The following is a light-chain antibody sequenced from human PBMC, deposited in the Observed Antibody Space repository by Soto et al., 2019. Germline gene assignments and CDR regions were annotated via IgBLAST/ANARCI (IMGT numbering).Light chain of an antibody. CDR1: SNDIGGFKY. V-gene: IGLV2-8*01. Sequence: QSALTQSPSASGSPGQSVTISCSGTSNDIGGFKYVSWYQQHPGKAPKLMIYGVTERPSGVPDRFSGSKSGNTASLTVSGLQADDEADYYCSSYAGNNISLVFGTGTKVTVL. CDR2: GVT. CDR3: SSYAGNNISLV. J-gene: IGLJ1*01.